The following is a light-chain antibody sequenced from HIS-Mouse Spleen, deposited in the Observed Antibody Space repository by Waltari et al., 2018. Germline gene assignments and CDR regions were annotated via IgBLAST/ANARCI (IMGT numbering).Light chain of an antibody. CDR2: EDS. CDR3: YSTDSSGNHRV. CDR1: ELPNKY. V-gene: IGLV3-10*01. Sequence: SYELTQPPSVSVSPGQTARITCSGVELPNKYAYWYQQKSGQAPVLVIYEDSKRPSGIPERFSGSSSGTMATLTISGAQVEDEADYYCYSTDSSGNHRVFGGGTKLTVL. J-gene: IGLJ2*01.